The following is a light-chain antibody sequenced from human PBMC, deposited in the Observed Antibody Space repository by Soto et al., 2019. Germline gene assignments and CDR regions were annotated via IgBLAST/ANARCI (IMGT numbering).Light chain of an antibody. CDR3: QSYDSSLSGFYV. CDR2: GNS. Sequence: QSVLTQPPSVSVAPVQSVTISCTGSSSNIGAGYDVHWYQQLPGTAPKLLIYGNSNRPSGVPDRFSGSKSGTSASLAITGLQAEDEADYYCQSYDSSLSGFYVFGTGTKVTVL. CDR1: SSNIGAGYD. V-gene: IGLV1-40*01. J-gene: IGLJ1*01.